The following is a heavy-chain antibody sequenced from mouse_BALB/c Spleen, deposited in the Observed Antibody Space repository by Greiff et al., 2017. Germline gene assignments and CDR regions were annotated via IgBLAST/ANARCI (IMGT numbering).Heavy chain of an antibody. CDR2: ISYDGSN. CDR1: GYSITSGYF. J-gene: IGHJ3*01. V-gene: IGHV3-6*02. Sequence: EVKLEESGPGLVKPSQSLSLTCSVTGYSITSGYFWHWIRQFPGNKLEWMGYISYDGSNNYNPSLKNRISITRDTSKNQFFLKLNSVTTEDTATYYCARDRGDYGSSYFPYGGQGTLVTVSA. CDR3: ARDRGDYGSSYFPY. D-gene: IGHD1-1*01.